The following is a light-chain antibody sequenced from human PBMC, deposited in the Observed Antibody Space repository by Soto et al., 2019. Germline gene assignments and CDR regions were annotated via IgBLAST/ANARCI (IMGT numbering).Light chain of an antibody. CDR1: SSNIGNNA. CDR3: GAWDDSLNGVV. Sequence: QSVLTQPPSVSEAPRQRVTISCSGSSSNIGNNAVNWYQQLPGKAPKLLIYYDDLLPSGVSDRCSGSKSATSASLAISGLQSEDEADYYCGAWDDSLNGVVFGGGTKLTVL. J-gene: IGLJ2*01. CDR2: YDD. V-gene: IGLV1-36*01.